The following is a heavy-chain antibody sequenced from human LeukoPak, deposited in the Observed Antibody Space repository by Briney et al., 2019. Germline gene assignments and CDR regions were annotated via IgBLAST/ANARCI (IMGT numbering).Heavy chain of an antibody. D-gene: IGHD3-22*01. Sequence: GGSLRLSCAASGFTFSSYWMHWVRQAPGKGLVRVSRINSDGSSTRYADSVKGRFTISRDNAKNTLYLQMNSLRVEDTAVYYCARSTLALWYDSSGGFDYWGQGTLVTVSS. CDR2: INSDGSST. CDR3: ARSTLALWYDSSGGFDY. CDR1: GFTFSSYW. J-gene: IGHJ4*02. V-gene: IGHV3-74*01.